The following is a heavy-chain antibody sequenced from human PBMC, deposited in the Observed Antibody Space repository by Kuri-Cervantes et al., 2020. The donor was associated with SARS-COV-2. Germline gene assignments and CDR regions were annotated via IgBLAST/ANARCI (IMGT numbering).Heavy chain of an antibody. V-gene: IGHV3-21*01. D-gene: IGHD5-24*01. CDR2: ISSSSSYI. J-gene: IGHJ4*02. Sequence: ETLSLTCAASGFTFSSYSMNWVRQAPGKGLEWVSSISSSSSYIYYADSVKGRFTISRDNAKNSLYLQMNSLRAEDTAVYYCARDLKESKGMDFDYWGQGTLVTVSS. CDR1: GFTFSSYS. CDR3: ARDLKESKGMDFDY.